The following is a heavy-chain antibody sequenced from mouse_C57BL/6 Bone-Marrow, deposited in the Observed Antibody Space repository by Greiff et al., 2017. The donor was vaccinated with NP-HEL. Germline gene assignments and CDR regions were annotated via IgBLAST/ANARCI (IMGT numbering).Heavy chain of an antibody. D-gene: IGHD1-3*01. CDR2: IYPGGGYT. J-gene: IGHJ4*01. Sequence: QVQLQQSGAELVRPGTSVKMSCKASGYTFTNYWIGWAKQRPGHGLEWIGDIYPGGGYTNYNEKFKGKATLTADKSSSTAYMQFSSLTSEDSAIYYCARWGITDHYAMDYRGQGTSVTVSS. CDR1: GYTFTNYW. CDR3: ARWGITDHYAMDY. V-gene: IGHV1-63*01.